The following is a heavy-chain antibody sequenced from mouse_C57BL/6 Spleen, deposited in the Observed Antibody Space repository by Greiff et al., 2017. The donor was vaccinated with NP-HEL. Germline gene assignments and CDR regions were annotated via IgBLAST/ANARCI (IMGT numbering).Heavy chain of an antibody. D-gene: IGHD1-1*01. Sequence: VQLQQPGAELVKPGASVKLSCKASGYTFTSYWMHWVKQRPGQGLEWIGMIHPNSGSTNYNEKFKSKATLTVDKSSSTAYMQLSSLTSEDSAVYYCARSDYYGSSYFFYAMDYWGQGTSVTVSS. CDR1: GYTFTSYW. J-gene: IGHJ4*01. CDR3: ARSDYYGSSYFFYAMDY. V-gene: IGHV1-64*01. CDR2: IHPNSGST.